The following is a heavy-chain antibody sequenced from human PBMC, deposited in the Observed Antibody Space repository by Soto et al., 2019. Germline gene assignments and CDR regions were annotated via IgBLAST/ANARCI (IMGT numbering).Heavy chain of an antibody. Sequence: QITLKESGPTLVKPTQTLTLTCTFSGFSLTTRGVGVGWIRQPPGKALECLALIYWDDDKRYSPSLQSRLSTTKETSKSQVVLTMTNVDPVDTATYYCAHIPNYYQYDWFDPWGQGTLVSVSS. D-gene: IGHD3-16*01. J-gene: IGHJ5*02. CDR2: IYWDDDK. CDR3: AHIPNYYQYDWFDP. V-gene: IGHV2-5*02. CDR1: GFSLTTRGVG.